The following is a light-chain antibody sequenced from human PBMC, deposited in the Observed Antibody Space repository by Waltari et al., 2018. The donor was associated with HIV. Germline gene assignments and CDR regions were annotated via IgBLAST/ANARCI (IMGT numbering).Light chain of an antibody. CDR2: KAS. CDR1: QSLSSW. CDR3: QQYNSYWT. J-gene: IGKJ1*01. Sequence: DIQMTQSPSPLSASVGDRVTITCRASQSLSSWLAWYQQKPGKAPKLLIYKASSLESGVPSRFSGSGSGTEFTLTISSLQPDDFATYYCQQYNSYWTFGQGTKVEIK. V-gene: IGKV1-5*03.